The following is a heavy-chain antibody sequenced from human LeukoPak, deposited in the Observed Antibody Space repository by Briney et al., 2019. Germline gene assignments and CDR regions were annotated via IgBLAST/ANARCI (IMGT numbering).Heavy chain of an antibody. CDR2: ISGSGGST. V-gene: IGHV3-23*01. J-gene: IGHJ6*02. D-gene: IGHD4-23*01. CDR1: GFTFSSYA. CDR3: AKAYAGNTYYYGMDV. Sequence: GGSLRLSCAASGFTFSSYAMSWVRQAPGKGLEWASAISGSGGSTYYADSVKGRFTISRDNSKNTLYLQMNSLRAEDTAVYYCAKAYAGNTYYYGMDVWGQGTTVTVSS.